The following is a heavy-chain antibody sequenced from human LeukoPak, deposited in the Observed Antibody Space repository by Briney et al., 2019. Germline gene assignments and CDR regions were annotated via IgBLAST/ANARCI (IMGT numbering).Heavy chain of an antibody. CDR1: GGSFSGYY. CDR3: ARGYSSSWYDSFDY. Sequence: SETLSLTCAVYGGSFSGYYWSWIRQPPGKGLEWIGEINHSGSTNYNPSLKSRVTISVDTSKNQFSPKLSSVTAADTAVYYCARGYSSSWYDSFDYWGQGTLVTVSS. CDR2: INHSGST. J-gene: IGHJ4*02. D-gene: IGHD6-13*01. V-gene: IGHV4-34*01.